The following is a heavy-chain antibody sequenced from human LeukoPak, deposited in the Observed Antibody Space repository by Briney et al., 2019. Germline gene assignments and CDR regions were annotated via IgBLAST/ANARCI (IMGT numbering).Heavy chain of an antibody. Sequence: PGGSLRLSCAASGFTFSSYAMSWVRQAPGKGLEWVSAISGSGGSTYYADSVKGRFTISRDNSKNTLYLQMNSLRAEDTAVYYCAKSVGLFSGDYDLEVDIAPGWGQGTLVTVSS. CDR3: AKSVGLFSGDYDLEVDIAPG. V-gene: IGHV3-23*01. J-gene: IGHJ4*02. CDR2: ISGSGGST. CDR1: GFTFSSYA. D-gene: IGHD4-17*01.